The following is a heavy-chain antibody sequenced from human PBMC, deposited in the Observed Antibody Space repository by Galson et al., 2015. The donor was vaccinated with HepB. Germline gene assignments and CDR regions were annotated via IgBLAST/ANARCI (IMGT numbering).Heavy chain of an antibody. D-gene: IGHD3-22*01. Sequence: PALVKPTQTLTLTCTFSGFSLSTSGVGVGWIRQPPGKALEWLALIYWDDDKRYSPSLKSRLTITKDTSKNQVVLTMTNMDPVDTATYYCAHSYYDSSGYYLGVEKDQNWFDPWGQGTLVTVSS. CDR1: GFSLSTSGVG. J-gene: IGHJ5*02. CDR2: IYWDDDK. CDR3: AHSYYDSSGYYLGVEKDQNWFDP. V-gene: IGHV2-5*02.